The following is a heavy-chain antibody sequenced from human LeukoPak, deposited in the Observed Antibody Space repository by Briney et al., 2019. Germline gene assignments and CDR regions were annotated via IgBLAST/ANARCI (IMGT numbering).Heavy chain of an antibody. V-gene: IGHV3-23*01. CDR3: AKVLVSMVRGAFDY. J-gene: IGHJ4*02. CDR2: ISGSGGST. D-gene: IGHD3-10*01. Sequence: PGGSLRLSYEASGLTFSDHYMDWVRQAPGKGLEWVSGISGSGGSTYYADSVKGRFTISRDNSKNTLYLQMNSLRAEDTAVYYCAKVLVSMVRGAFDYWGQGTLVTVSS. CDR1: GLTFSDHY.